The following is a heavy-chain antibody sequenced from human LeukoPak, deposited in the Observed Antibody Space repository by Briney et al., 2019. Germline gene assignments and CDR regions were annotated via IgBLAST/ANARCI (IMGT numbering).Heavy chain of an antibody. Sequence: PSETLSLTCTVSGGSISSGSYYWSWIRQPAGKGLEWIGRIYTSGSTNYNPSLKSRVTISVDTSKNQFSLKLSSVTAADTAVYYCARESPLWFGESPHYYFDYWGQGTLVTVSS. D-gene: IGHD3-10*01. CDR3: ARESPLWFGESPHYYFDY. CDR2: IYTSGST. J-gene: IGHJ4*02. V-gene: IGHV4-61*02. CDR1: GGSISSGSYY.